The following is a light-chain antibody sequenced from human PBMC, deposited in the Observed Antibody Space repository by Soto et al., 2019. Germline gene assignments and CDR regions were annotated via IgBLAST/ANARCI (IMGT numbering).Light chain of an antibody. Sequence: IVLTQSPAILALSPGDRATLSCRASQSVSSSYLAWYQHKPGQAPRLLIHGASSRVTGIPDRFSGSGSGTEFTLTITRLEPEDFAVYYCQQYQSLTFGGGTKVEIK. CDR2: GAS. V-gene: IGKV3-20*01. CDR3: QQYQSLT. J-gene: IGKJ4*01. CDR1: QSVSSSY.